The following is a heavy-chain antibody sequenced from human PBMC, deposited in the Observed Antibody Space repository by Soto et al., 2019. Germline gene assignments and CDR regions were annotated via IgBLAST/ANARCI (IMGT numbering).Heavy chain of an antibody. CDR2: IYSRGSP. CDR1: GGSISSGDYY. D-gene: IGHD6-13*01. Sequence: QVQLQEAGPGLVKPSQTLSLTCTVSGGSISSGDYYWSWIRQPPGEGLEWVGYIYSRGSPYYNPSLMSRVTLSVDTSKNQFSLKLSSVTAADTAVYYCAREFAGAAGSWGQGTLVTVSS. V-gene: IGHV4-30-4*01. J-gene: IGHJ4*02. CDR3: AREFAGAAGS.